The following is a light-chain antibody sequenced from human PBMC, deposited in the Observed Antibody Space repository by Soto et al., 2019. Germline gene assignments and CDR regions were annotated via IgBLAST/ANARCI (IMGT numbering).Light chain of an antibody. V-gene: IGLV1-40*01. J-gene: IGLJ3*02. CDR3: QSYDNNLRAPG. Sequence: QSVLTQPPSVSGAPGQRVTISCTGSSSNIGAGYDVHWYQQLPGTAPKLLIYANNNRPSGVPDRFSGSKSGTSASLAITGLQAEDEADYYCQSYDNNLRAPGFGGGTQLTVL. CDR2: ANN. CDR1: SSNIGAGYD.